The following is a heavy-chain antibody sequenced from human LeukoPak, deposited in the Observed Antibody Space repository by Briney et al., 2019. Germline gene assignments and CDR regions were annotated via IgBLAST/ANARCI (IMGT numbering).Heavy chain of an antibody. CDR1: GFTFDDYG. CDR3: ARAAYYDILTGFDY. V-gene: IGHV3-20*04. Sequence: PGGSQRLSCAASGFTFDDYGMSWVRQAPGKGLEWVSGINWNGGSTGYADSVKGRFTISRDNAKNSLYLQMNSLRAEDTALYYCARAAYYDILTGFDYWGQGTLVTVSS. D-gene: IGHD3-9*01. J-gene: IGHJ4*02. CDR2: INWNGGST.